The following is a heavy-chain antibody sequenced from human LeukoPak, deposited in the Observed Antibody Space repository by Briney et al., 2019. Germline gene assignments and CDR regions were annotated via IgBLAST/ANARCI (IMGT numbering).Heavy chain of an antibody. V-gene: IGHV1-18*01. Sequence: ASVKVSCKASGGTFSSYAISWVRQAPGQGLEWMGWISAYNGNTNYAQKLQGRVTMTTDTSTSTAYMELRSLRSDDTAVYYCARGIAAADPVDYWGQGTLVTVSS. CDR1: GGTFSSYA. J-gene: IGHJ4*02. CDR3: ARGIAAADPVDY. CDR2: ISAYNGNT. D-gene: IGHD6-13*01.